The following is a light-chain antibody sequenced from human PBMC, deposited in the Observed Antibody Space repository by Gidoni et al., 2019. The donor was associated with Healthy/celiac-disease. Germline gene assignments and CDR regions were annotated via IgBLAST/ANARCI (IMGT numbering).Light chain of an antibody. V-gene: IGKV3-20*01. CDR1: QSVSSSY. CDR3: QQYGSSLT. J-gene: IGKJ4*01. Sequence: ESVLTQSPGTLSWSPGERATLSCRASQSVSSSYLAWYQQKPGQAPRLLIYGASSRATGIPDRFRGSGSGTDFTLTISRLEPEDFAVSYCQQYGSSLTFGGXTKVEIK. CDR2: GAS.